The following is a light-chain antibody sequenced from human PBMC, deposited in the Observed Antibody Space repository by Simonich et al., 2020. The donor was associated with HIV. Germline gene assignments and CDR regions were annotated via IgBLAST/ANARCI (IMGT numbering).Light chain of an antibody. CDR3: SSYTSSSTWV. CDR2: DVS. V-gene: IGLV2-14*01. CDR1: SSDGGGYYY. J-gene: IGLJ3*02. Sequence: QSALTQPASVSWSSGQSITISCTGTSSDGGGYYYVSGYQQYPGTAPKLMIYDVSNLPSGVYKRFSGSKSGNTASLTISGLQAEDEADYYGSSYTSSSTWVFGGGTKLTVL.